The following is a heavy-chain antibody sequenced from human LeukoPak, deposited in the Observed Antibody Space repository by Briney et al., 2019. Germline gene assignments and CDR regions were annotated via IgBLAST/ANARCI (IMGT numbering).Heavy chain of an antibody. CDR3: ARDRHIVVDLFDY. J-gene: IGHJ4*02. D-gene: IGHD2-2*01. V-gene: IGHV3-23*01. CDR2: ISGSGGST. CDR1: GFTFSSYA. Sequence: GGSLRLSCAASGFTFSSYAMSWVRQAPGKGLEWVSAISGSGGSTYYADSVKGRFTISRGNAKHSLYLQMNSLRAEDTAVYYCARDRHIVVDLFDYGGKGPRVPVPS.